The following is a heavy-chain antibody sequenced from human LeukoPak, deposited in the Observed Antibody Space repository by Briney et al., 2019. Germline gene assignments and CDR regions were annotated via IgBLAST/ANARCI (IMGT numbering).Heavy chain of an antibody. V-gene: IGHV3-11*04. D-gene: IGHD3-22*01. CDR1: GFTFSDYY. CDR2: ISSSGSTI. J-gene: IGHJ4*02. Sequence: GGSLRLSCAASGFTFSDYYMSWIRQAPGKGLEWVSYISSSGSTIYYADSVKGRFTISRDNAKNSLYLQMNSLRAEDAAVYYFARERDANYYDSSGYYSIRDYWGQGTLVTVSS. CDR3: ARERDANYYDSSGYYSIRDY.